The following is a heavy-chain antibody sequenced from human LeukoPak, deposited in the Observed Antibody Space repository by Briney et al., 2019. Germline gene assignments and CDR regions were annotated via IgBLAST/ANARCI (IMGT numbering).Heavy chain of an antibody. CDR1: GYSFTSYW. D-gene: IGHD3-3*01. CDR2: IYPGDSDA. Sequence: GESLKISCKGSGYSFTSYWIGWERQMPGKGLEWMGIIYPGDSDARYSPSFQGQVTISADKSISTAYLQWSSLKASDTAMYYCARTNADDFWSGYYLGWSDPWGQGTLVTVSS. J-gene: IGHJ5*02. V-gene: IGHV5-51*01. CDR3: ARTNADDFWSGYYLGWSDP.